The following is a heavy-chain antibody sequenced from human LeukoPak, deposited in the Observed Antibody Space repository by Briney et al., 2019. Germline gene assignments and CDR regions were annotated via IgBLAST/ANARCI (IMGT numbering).Heavy chain of an antibody. V-gene: IGHV3-30*03. CDR1: RFTFSSYG. Sequence: GRSLRLSCAASRFTFSSYGMHWVRQAPGKGLEWVAVISYDGSNKYYADSVKGRFTISRDNSKNMLYLQMNGLRTEDTAVYYCARPKYSGYDHTLDYWGQGTLVTVSS. CDR3: ARPKYSGYDHTLDY. J-gene: IGHJ4*02. D-gene: IGHD5-12*01. CDR2: ISYDGSNK.